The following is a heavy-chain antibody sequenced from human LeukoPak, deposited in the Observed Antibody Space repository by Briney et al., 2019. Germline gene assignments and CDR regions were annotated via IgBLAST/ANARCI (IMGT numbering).Heavy chain of an antibody. CDR2: MNPNSGNT. CDR3: ARGRNYDFWSGRYYYYYCMDV. V-gene: IGHV1-8*01. D-gene: IGHD3-3*01. J-gene: IGHJ6*03. CDR1: GYTFTSYD. Sequence: ASVKVSCKASGYTFTSYDINWVRQATGQGLEWMGWMNPNSGNTGYAQKFQGRVTMTRNTSISTAYMELSSLRSEDTAVYYCARGRNYDFWSGRYYYYYCMDVWGKGTTVTVSS.